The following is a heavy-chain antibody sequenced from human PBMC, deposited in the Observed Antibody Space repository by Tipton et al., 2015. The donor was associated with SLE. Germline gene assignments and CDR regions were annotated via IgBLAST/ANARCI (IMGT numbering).Heavy chain of an antibody. CDR1: GGSISSSSSYY. CDR3: ARDHKMTSFPHYYYGMDV. Sequence: TLSLTCAVYGGSISSSSSYYWGWIRQPPGKGLEWIGNIHYSGDTFYNPSLKSRVTISVDTSSNQFSLKLSSVTAADTAVYYCARDHKMTSFPHYYYGMDVWGQGTTVTVSS. J-gene: IGHJ6*02. CDR2: IHYSGDT. D-gene: IGHD2-21*01. V-gene: IGHV4-39*02.